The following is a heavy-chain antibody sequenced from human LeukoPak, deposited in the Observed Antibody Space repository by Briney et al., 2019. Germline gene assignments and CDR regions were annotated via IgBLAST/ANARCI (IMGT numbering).Heavy chain of an antibody. J-gene: IGHJ4*02. CDR3: AREGGSSREVFDY. D-gene: IGHD6-13*01. CDR1: GGSISSGGYY. V-gene: IGHV4-31*03. CDR2: IYYSGST. Sequence: SETLSLTCTVSGGSISSGGYYWSWIRQHPGKGLEWIGYIYYSGSTYYNPSLKSRVTISVDTSKNQFSLKLGSVTAADTAVYYCAREGGSSREVFDYWGQGTLVTVSS.